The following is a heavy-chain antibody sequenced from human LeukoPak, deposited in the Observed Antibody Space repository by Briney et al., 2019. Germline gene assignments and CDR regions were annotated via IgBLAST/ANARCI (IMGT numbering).Heavy chain of an antibody. D-gene: IGHD6-19*01. V-gene: IGHV1-46*01. CDR1: GYTFTNYG. Sequence: ASVKVSCKASGYTFTNYGITWVRQAPGQGLEWMGIINPGGGSTSYPQKFQGRLTMTRDTSTSTVYMELSSLRSEDTAFYFCARDEVAGTYYFDNWGQGTLVTVSS. CDR3: ARDEVAGTYYFDN. CDR2: INPGGGST. J-gene: IGHJ4*02.